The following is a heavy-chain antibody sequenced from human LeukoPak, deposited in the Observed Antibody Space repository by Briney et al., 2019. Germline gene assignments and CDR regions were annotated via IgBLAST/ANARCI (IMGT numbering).Heavy chain of an antibody. CDR1: GFTFSSYA. Sequence: GGSLRLSCAASGFTFSSYAMNWVRQAPGKGLEWVSGIFGSGGSTHYADSVKGRFTISRDNSKNTVYLQMNSLRAEDTAVYYCAKTTAGYSSGRFPGWPVDYWGQGTLVTVSS. CDR2: IFGSGGST. V-gene: IGHV3-23*01. CDR3: AKTTAGYSSGRFPGWPVDY. J-gene: IGHJ4*02. D-gene: IGHD6-19*01.